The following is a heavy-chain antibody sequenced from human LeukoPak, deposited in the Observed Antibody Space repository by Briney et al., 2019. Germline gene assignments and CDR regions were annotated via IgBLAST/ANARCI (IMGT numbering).Heavy chain of an antibody. D-gene: IGHD3-10*01. CDR2: IIPILGIA. J-gene: IGHJ3*02. V-gene: IGHV1-69*04. CDR1: GGTFSSYA. Sequence: GASVKVSCKASGGTFSSYAISWVRQAPGQGLEWMGRIIPILGIANYAQKFQGRVTITADKSTSTAYMELSSLRSEDTAVYYCARPPHYYGSGSYPQGALFDIWGQGTMVTVSS. CDR3: ARPPHYYGSGSYPQGALFDI.